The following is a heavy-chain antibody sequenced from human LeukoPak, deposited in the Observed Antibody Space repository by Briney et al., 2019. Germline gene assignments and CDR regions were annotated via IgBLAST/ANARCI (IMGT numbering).Heavy chain of an antibody. D-gene: IGHD3-22*01. CDR3: ARANPHYYDGSGYFQGVDY. CDR1: GVSISSGDYY. V-gene: IGHV4-30-4*01. Sequence: TSETLSLTCTVSGVSISSGDYYWSWIRQPPGKGLEWIGYIYYSGSTYYNPSLKSRVTISVGTSKNQFSLKLSSVTAADTAVYYCARANPHYYDGSGYFQGVDYWGQGTLVTVSS. CDR2: IYYSGST. J-gene: IGHJ4*02.